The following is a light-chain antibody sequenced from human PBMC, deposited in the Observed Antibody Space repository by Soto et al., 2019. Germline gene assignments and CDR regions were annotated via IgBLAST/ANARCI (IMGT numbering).Light chain of an antibody. CDR2: GAS. V-gene: IGKV3-20*01. CDR1: QSVTGKY. CDR3: QQYGSSVQ. J-gene: IGKJ4*01. Sequence: IVLTQSPDTLSLSPGERATLSCRASQSVTGKYLAWYQQKPGQAPRLLIHGASNRATGIPDRFSGSGSGTDFTLTISRLEPEDFALYYCQQYGSSVQFGGGTKVDIK.